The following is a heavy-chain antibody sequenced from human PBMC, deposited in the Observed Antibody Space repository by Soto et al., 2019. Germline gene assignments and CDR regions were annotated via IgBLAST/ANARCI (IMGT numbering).Heavy chain of an antibody. CDR1: GGSISSGDYY. D-gene: IGHD3-16*01. V-gene: IGHV4-31*03. CDR3: SSASFLGGSIPDSHYYYGMDV. CDR2: IYYSGST. J-gene: IGHJ6*02. Sequence: SETLSLTCTVSGGSISSGDYYWSWIRQHPGKGLEWIGYIYYSGSTYYNPSLKSRVTISVDTSKNQFSLKLSSVTAADTAVYYCSSASFLGGSIPDSHYYYGMDVWGQGTTVTVSS.